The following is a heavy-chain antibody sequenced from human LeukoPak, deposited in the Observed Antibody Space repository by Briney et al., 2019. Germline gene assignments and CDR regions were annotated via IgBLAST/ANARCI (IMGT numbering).Heavy chain of an antibody. Sequence: SETLSLTCTVSGYSISSGYYWGWIRQPPGKGLEWIGSIYHSGSTYYNPSLKSRVTISVDTSKNQFSLKLSSVTAADTAVYYCARGGYYGSRNDFRFDPWGQGTLVTVSS. CDR2: IYHSGST. CDR1: GYSISSGYY. J-gene: IGHJ5*02. CDR3: ARGGYYGSRNDFRFDP. D-gene: IGHD3-10*01. V-gene: IGHV4-38-2*02.